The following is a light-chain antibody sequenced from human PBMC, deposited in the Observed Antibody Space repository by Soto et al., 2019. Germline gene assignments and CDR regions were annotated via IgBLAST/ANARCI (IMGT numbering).Light chain of an antibody. CDR3: SSFTSITTYV. CDR2: EVS. J-gene: IGLJ1*01. Sequence: QSALTQPASVAGSPGQSITISCTGTSSDVGGYNYVSWYQQHPGKAPKLIIYEVSNRPSGVSSRFSGSKSGNTASLTISGLQAEDESDYYCSSFTSITTYVFGTGTKLTVL. CDR1: SSDVGGYNY. V-gene: IGLV2-14*01.